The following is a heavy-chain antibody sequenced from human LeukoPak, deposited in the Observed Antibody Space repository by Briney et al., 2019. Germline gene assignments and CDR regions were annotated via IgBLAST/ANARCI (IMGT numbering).Heavy chain of an antibody. CDR1: GFTVSSNY. J-gene: IGHJ6*02. Sequence: PGGSLRFSCAASGFTVSSNYMSWVRQAPGKGLEWVSVIYSGGSTYYADSVKGRFTISRDNSKNTLYLQMNSLRAEDTAVYYCARDKVGDYYYYGMDVWGQGTTVTVSS. V-gene: IGHV3-66*01. CDR2: IYSGGST. CDR3: ARDKVGDYYYYGMDV. D-gene: IGHD3-10*01.